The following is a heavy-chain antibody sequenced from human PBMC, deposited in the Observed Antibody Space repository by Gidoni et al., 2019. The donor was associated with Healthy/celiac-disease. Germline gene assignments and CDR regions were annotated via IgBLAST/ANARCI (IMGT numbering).Heavy chain of an antibody. V-gene: IGHV3-30*18. CDR3: AKEGPNSSGWRLYYFDY. CDR1: GFTFSSYG. CDR2: ISYDGSNK. Sequence: QVQLVESGGGVVQPGRSLRLSCAASGFTFSSYGMHWVRQAPGKGLEWVAVISYDGSNKYYADSVKGRFTISRDNSKNTLYLQMNSLRAEDTAVYYCAKEGPNSSGWRLYYFDYWGQGTLVTVSS. D-gene: IGHD6-19*01. J-gene: IGHJ4*02.